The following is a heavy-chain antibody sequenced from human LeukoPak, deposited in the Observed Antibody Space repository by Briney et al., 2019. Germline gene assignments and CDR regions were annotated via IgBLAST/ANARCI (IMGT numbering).Heavy chain of an antibody. CDR3: ARASHDYGDYSHFDY. Sequence: PGGSLRLSCAASGFTFSNYNMNWVRQPPGKGLEWIGEIYHSGSTNYNPSLKTRVAISVDKSKNQFSLKLSSVTAADTAVYYCARASHDYGDYSHFDYWGQGTLVTVSS. CDR1: GFTFSNYNM. V-gene: IGHV4-4*02. D-gene: IGHD4-17*01. J-gene: IGHJ4*02. CDR2: IYHSGST.